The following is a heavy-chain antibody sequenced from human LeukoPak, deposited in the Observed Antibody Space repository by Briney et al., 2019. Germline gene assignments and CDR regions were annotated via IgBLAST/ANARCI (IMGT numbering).Heavy chain of an antibody. CDR2: INHSGST. Sequence: PSETLSLTCAVYGGSFSGYYWSWIRQPPGKGLEWIGEINHSGSTNYNPSLKSRVTISVDTSKNQFSLKLSSVTAADTAVYYCARLQQWLPRDYWGQGTLVIVSS. CDR3: ARLQQWLPRDY. D-gene: IGHD6-19*01. V-gene: IGHV4-34*01. J-gene: IGHJ4*02. CDR1: GGSFSGYY.